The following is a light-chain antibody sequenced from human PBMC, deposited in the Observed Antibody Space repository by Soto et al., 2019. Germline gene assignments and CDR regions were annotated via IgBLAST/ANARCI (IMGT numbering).Light chain of an antibody. J-gene: IGKJ1*01. CDR3: HQHGGSPET. Sequence: EIVLTQSPGTLSLSPGERATLSCRAIQSVRSGYFAWYQQKPGQAPRLLIYGFSSTRAPGIPARFSASGSGTEFILTISGLEPEDSGIYHCHQHGGSPETFGQGTKVDIK. CDR1: QSVRSGY. V-gene: IGKV3-20*01. CDR2: GFSS.